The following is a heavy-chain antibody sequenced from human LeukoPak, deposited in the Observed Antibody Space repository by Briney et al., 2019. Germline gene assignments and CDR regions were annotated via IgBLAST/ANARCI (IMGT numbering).Heavy chain of an antibody. CDR3: ARSPATSYSNYWYQTDF. D-gene: IGHD6-13*01. V-gene: IGHV3-23*01. Sequence: GGSLRLSCAASGFSFSGYAMSWVRQAPGQGLEWVSAISGSAARAHYAESVRGRFTISRDNSQNTLHLQMNSLRAEDTAVYYCARSPATSYSNYWYQTDFWGQGTLVTVSS. CDR2: ISGSAARA. CDR1: GFSFSGYA. J-gene: IGHJ4*02.